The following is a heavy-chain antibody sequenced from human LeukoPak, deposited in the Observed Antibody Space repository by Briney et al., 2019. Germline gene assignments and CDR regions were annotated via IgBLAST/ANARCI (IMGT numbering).Heavy chain of an antibody. D-gene: IGHD5-24*01. CDR3: ARDNSVRDEAWWFNP. CDR1: GGTFSRYA. CDR2: IIPIFGTA. Sequence: ASVKVSCKASGGTFSRYAISWVRQAPGQGLEWMGGIIPIFGTANYAQKFQGRVTLTRDMSTSTDYLELSSLRSEDTAVYYCARDNSVRDEAWWFNPWGQGTLVTVSS. J-gene: IGHJ5*02. V-gene: IGHV1-69*05.